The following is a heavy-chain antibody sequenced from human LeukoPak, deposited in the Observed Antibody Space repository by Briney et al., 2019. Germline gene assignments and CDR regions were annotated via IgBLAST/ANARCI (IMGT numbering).Heavy chain of an antibody. CDR2: IYSGGST. D-gene: IGHD2-15*01. J-gene: IGHJ1*01. Sequence: PGGSLRPSCAPPGFSVSNNYMSWVRQAREKGLEWVSVIYSGGSTFYADSVKGRFTISRDNSKNTLYLQMNSLRAEDTAVYYCASDSYSPEYFQHWGQGTLVTVSS. CDR3: ASDSYSPEYFQH. CDR1: GFSVSNNY. V-gene: IGHV3-66*01.